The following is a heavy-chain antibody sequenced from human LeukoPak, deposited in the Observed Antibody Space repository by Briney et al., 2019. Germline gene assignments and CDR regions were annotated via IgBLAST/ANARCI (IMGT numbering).Heavy chain of an antibody. CDR2: ISYDGSNK. J-gene: IGHJ4*02. CDR1: GFTFSSYA. Sequence: PGGSLRLSCAASGFTFSSYAMHWVRQAPGKGLEWVSVISYDGSNKYYADSVKGRVTISRDNSKNTVYLQMNSLRAEDTAVYYCAREIDYWGQGTLVTVSS. V-gene: IGHV3-30-3*01. CDR3: AREIDY.